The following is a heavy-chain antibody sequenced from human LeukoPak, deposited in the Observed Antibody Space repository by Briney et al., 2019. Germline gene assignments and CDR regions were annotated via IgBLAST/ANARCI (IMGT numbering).Heavy chain of an antibody. J-gene: IGHJ4*02. CDR1: GYTFTGYY. Sequence: GASVKVSCKASGYTFTGYYLHWVRQAPGQGLEWMGWFNPRSGGTNYAQRFQDRVTMTRDTSISTAYMEVSSLRSDDTAVYYCARVPPSAHQLFSSDYWGQGTQVTVSS. CDR3: ARVPPSAHQLFSSDY. V-gene: IGHV1-2*02. CDR2: FNPRSGGT. D-gene: IGHD2-2*01.